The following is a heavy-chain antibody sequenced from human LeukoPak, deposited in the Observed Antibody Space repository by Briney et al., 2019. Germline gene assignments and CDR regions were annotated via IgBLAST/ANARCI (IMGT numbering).Heavy chain of an antibody. CDR1: GYTFTGYY. CDR3: ARSYCGGDCYWTIDY. J-gene: IGHJ4*02. V-gene: IGHV1-2*02. D-gene: IGHD2-21*02. CDR2: INPNTGVT. Sequence: ASVKVSCKASGYTFTGYYMHWVRQAPGQGLTWMGWINPNTGVTNYAQRFQGRVTMTRATSINTAYMELDRLTSDDTAIYYCARSYCGGDCYWTIDYWGQGTLVTVSS.